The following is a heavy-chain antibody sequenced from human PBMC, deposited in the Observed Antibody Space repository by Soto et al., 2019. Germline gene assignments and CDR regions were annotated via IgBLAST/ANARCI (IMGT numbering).Heavy chain of an antibody. D-gene: IGHD6-6*01. CDR2: ISYDGSNK. CDR1: GFTFSSYA. J-gene: IGHJ5*02. V-gene: IGHV3-30-3*01. CDR3: ARDNRRRIAARYNWFDP. Sequence: PGGSLRLSCAASGFTFSSYAMHWVRKAPGKGLEWVAVISYDGSNKYYADSVKGRFTISRDNSKNTLYLQMSSLRAEDTAVYYCARDNRRRIAARYNWFDPWGQGTLVTVSS.